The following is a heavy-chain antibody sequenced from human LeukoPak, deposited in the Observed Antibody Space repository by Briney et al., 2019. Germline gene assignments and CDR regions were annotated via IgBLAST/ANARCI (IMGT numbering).Heavy chain of an antibody. CDR3: ATYGSGSPSYYYYYMDV. Sequence: ASVKVSCKASGYTFTGYYMHWVRQAPGQGLEWMGWINPNSGGTNYAQKFQGRVTMTRDTSISTAYMELGRLRSDDTAVYYCATYGSGSPSYYYYYMDVWGKGTTVTISS. CDR2: INPNSGGT. J-gene: IGHJ6*03. CDR1: GYTFTGYY. V-gene: IGHV1-2*02. D-gene: IGHD3-10*01.